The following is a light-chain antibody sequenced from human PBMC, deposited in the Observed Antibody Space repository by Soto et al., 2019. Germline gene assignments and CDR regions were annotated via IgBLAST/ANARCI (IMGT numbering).Light chain of an antibody. CDR2: GTS. V-gene: IGKV3D-20*02. CDR3: QQRSNWPSLT. Sequence: DIVLTQSPGTLSLSPVERATLSCMATQSVSSNYLAWYQQKPGQAPRLLIYGTSSRATGIPDRFSGSGSGTDFTLTISRLEPEDFAVYYCQQRSNWPSLTFGGGTKVDIK. J-gene: IGKJ4*01. CDR1: QSVSSNY.